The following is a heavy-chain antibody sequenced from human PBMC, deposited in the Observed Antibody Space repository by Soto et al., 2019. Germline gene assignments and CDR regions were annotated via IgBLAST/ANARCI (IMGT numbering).Heavy chain of an antibody. CDR2: IIPIFGTA. CDR3: AREAAMAHFDY. V-gene: IGHV1-69*13. D-gene: IGHD5-18*01. Sequence: ASVKVSCKASGGTFSSYAISWVRQAPGQGLEWMGGIIPIFGTANYAQKFQGRVTITAGESTSTAYMELSGLRSEDTAVYYCAREAAMAHFDYWGQGTLVTVSS. J-gene: IGHJ4*02. CDR1: GGTFSSYA.